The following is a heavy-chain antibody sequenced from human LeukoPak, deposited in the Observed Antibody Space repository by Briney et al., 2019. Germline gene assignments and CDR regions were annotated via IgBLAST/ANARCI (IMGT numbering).Heavy chain of an antibody. V-gene: IGHV4-59*08. Sequence: SETLSLTCTVSGGSLTTHYWAWIRQPPGKGLEWIGFVSKTGNTNYNPSLKSRVTISVDTSKSTFSLRLSSLTAADAAVYFCARRGAPSKSYYFDSWGQGTLVTVSS. J-gene: IGHJ4*02. CDR1: GGSLTTHY. CDR3: ARRGAPSKSYYFDS. D-gene: IGHD1-26*01. CDR2: VSKTGNT.